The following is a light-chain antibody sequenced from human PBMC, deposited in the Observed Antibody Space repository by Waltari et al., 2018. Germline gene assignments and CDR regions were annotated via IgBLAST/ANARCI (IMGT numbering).Light chain of an antibody. CDR2: DTS. V-gene: IGKV3-11*01. Sequence: EIVLTQSPATLSLSPGERATLSCWASQSVRSDIAWFQQKPGQAPRLLIYDTSHMAPGIPSRFSGSGSGTDFTLTISSLEPEDSAVYYCQQFYNWPPWTFGQGTKVEIK. CDR1: QSVRSD. CDR3: QQFYNWPPWT. J-gene: IGKJ1*01.